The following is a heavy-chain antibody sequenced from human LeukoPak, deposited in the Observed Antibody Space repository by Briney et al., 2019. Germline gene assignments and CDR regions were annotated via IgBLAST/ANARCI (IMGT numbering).Heavy chain of an antibody. Sequence: MSSETLSLTCTVSGDSISSGGYYWSWLRQPPGKGLEWIGYIYHSGSTSYNPSLKSRVTISVDTSKNQFSLQLNSVTPEDTAVYYCVKGYYGSGADDAFDIWGQGTMVTVSS. CDR3: VKGYYGSGADDAFDI. J-gene: IGHJ3*02. CDR1: GDSISSGGYY. D-gene: IGHD3-10*01. V-gene: IGHV4-30-2*01. CDR2: IYHSGST.